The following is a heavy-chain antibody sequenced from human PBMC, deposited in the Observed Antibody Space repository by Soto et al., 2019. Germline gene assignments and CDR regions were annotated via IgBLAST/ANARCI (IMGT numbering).Heavy chain of an antibody. D-gene: IGHD5-12*01. Sequence: QVQLVQSGAEVKKPGSSVKVSCKASGGTFSSYTISWVRQAPGQGLEWMGRIIPILGIANYAQKFQGRVTITVDKSTSTAYMELSSLRSEDTAVYYCARRDGYNLRAFDIWGQGTMVTVSS. CDR2: IIPILGIA. V-gene: IGHV1-69*02. CDR1: GGTFSSYT. CDR3: ARRDGYNLRAFDI. J-gene: IGHJ3*02.